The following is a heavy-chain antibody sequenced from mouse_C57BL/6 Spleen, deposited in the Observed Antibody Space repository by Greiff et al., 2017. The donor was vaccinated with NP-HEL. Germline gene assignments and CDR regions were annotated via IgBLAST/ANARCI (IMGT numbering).Heavy chain of an antibody. Sequence: QVQLQQSGAELVRPGASVTLSCKASGYTFTDYEMHWVKQTPVHGLEWIGAIDPETGGTAYNQKFKGKALLTADKSSSTAYMALRSLTSEDSAVYYCTRNGVRAIDYWGQGTSVTVSS. V-gene: IGHV1-15*01. CDR3: TRNGVRAIDY. CDR1: GYTFTDYE. CDR2: IDPETGGT. J-gene: IGHJ4*01. D-gene: IGHD2-14*01.